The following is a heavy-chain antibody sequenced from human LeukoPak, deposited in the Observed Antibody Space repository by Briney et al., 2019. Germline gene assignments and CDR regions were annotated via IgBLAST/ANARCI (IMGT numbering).Heavy chain of an antibody. CDR3: ATRPYSSGWSNYYYNMDV. J-gene: IGHJ6*02. D-gene: IGHD6-19*01. Sequence: GESLKISCKGSGFSFITYWIVWVRQMPGKGLEWMGHISPSDSRTTYSPSFQGQVTISADKSINTAYLQWSSLKASDTAMYYCATRPYSSGWSNYYYNMDVWGHGTTVTVSS. V-gene: IGHV5-51*01. CDR2: ISPSDSRT. CDR1: GFSFITYW.